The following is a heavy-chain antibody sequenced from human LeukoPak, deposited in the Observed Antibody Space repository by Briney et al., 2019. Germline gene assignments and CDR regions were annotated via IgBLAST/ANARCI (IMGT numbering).Heavy chain of an antibody. CDR2: INPNSGGT. D-gene: IGHD3-22*01. J-gene: IGHJ6*02. CDR3: ARDMDYYDSSGRYYYYYGMDV. V-gene: IGHV1-2*02. CDR1: GYTFTGYH. Sequence: GASVKVSCKASGYTFTGYHMHWVRQAPGQGLEWMGWINPNSGGTNYAQKFQGRVTTTRDTSISTAYMELSRLRSDDTAVYYCARDMDYYDSSGRYYYYYGMDVWGQGTTVTVSS.